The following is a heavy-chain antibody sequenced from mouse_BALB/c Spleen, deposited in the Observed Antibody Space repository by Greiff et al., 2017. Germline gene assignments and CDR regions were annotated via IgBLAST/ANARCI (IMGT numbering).Heavy chain of an antibody. Sequence: QVQLQQPGAELVKPGASVKLSCKASGYTFTSYWMHWVKQRPGQGLEWIGEINPSNGRTNYNEKFKSKATLTVDKSSSTAYMQLSSLTSEDSAVYYCARSGITTVVFDYWGQGTTLTVSS. V-gene: IGHV1S81*02. D-gene: IGHD1-1*01. J-gene: IGHJ2*01. CDR3: ARSGITTVVFDY. CDR2: INPSNGRT. CDR1: GYTFTSYW.